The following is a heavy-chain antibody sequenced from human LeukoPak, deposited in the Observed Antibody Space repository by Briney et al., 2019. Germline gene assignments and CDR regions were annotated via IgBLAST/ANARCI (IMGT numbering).Heavy chain of an antibody. V-gene: IGHV1-69*13. J-gene: IGHJ4*02. CDR2: IIPIFGTA. D-gene: IGHD6-13*01. CDR1: GGTFSSYA. Sequence: SVKVSCKASGGTFSSYAISWVRQAPGQGLEWMGGIIPIFGTANYAQKFQGRVTITADESTSTAYMGLSSLRSEDTAVYYCASPPRRSAAAGLYYLDYWGQGTLVTVSS. CDR3: ASPPRRSAAAGLYYLDY.